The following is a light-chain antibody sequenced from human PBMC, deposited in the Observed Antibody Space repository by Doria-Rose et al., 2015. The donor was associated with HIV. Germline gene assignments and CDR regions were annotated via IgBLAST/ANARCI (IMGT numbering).Light chain of an antibody. J-gene: IGKJ1*01. Sequence: TQSPGTLSLSQGERATLYCMASQSFSSTYLAWYQQKPGQAPSLLIYDGSTRATRIPDRFSASGSGTDFTLTINRLEPEDFALYYCHQYGTSWTFGQGTKVEI. CDR3: HQYGTSWT. V-gene: IGKV3-20*01. CDR1: QSFSSTY. CDR2: DGS.